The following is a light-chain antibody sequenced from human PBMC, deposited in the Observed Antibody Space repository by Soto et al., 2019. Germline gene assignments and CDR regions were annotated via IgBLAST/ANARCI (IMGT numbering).Light chain of an antibody. CDR1: QRISSN. J-gene: IGKJ5*01. CDR3: QQRSNWPPSIT. Sequence: EVVMTQSPATLSVSPGERATLSCRASQRISSNLAWYQQRPGQAPRLLIYGASTRATGIPARFSGSGSGTEFTLTISRLEPEDFAVYYCQQRSNWPPSITFGQGTRLEI. V-gene: IGKV3-15*01. CDR2: GAS.